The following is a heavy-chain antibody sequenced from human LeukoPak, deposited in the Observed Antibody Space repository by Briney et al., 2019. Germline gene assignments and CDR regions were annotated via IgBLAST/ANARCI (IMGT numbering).Heavy chain of an antibody. CDR3: ARGSPEILRSYYYYYMDV. D-gene: IGHD4-17*01. V-gene: IGHV3-53*01. CDR2: IYGGGST. Sequence: GGSLRLSCAASGFTVSSNYMSWVRQAPGKGLERVSVIYGGGSTYYADSVKGRFTISRDNSKNTLYLQMNSLRAEDTAVYYCARGSPEILRSYYYYYMDVWGKGTTVTVSS. CDR1: GFTVSSNY. J-gene: IGHJ6*03.